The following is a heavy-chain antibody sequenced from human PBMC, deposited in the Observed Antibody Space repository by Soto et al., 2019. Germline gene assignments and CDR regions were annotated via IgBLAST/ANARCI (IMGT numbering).Heavy chain of an antibody. J-gene: IGHJ4*02. D-gene: IGHD3-9*01. CDR3: AKEVDKLRYFDLLY. V-gene: IGHV3-23*01. CDR1: GFIFSSFA. CDR2: ISGSGGST. Sequence: PGGSLRLSCAASGFIFSSFAMSWVRQAPGKGLEWVSTISGSGGSTYYADSVKGRFTISRDNSKNTLYLQMNSLRAEDTAVYYCAKEVDKLRYFDLLYWGQGTLVTVSS.